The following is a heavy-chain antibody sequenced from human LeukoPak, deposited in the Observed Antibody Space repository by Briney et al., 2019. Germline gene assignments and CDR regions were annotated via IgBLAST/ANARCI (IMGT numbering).Heavy chain of an antibody. CDR1: RGSISSGNYY. J-gene: IGHJ4*02. Sequence: PSQTLSLTCTVSRGSISSGNYYWSWIRQPAGKGLEWLGRFHTRGSTNYNPSLKSRVIISVDTSKNQFSLKLNSVTAADTAVYYCARVTGYTIEDYFDYWGQGTLVTVSS. D-gene: IGHD3-9*01. V-gene: IGHV4-61*02. CDR3: ARVTGYTIEDYFDY. CDR2: FHTRGST.